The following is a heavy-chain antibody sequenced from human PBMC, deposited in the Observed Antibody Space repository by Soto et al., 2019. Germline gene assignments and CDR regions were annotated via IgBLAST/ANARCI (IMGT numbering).Heavy chain of an antibody. Sequence: QVQLVQSGAEVKKPGSSVKVSCTASGGTFSSYAISWVRQAPGQGLEWMGGIIPIFGTANYAQKFQGRVTITADESTSTAYMELSSLRSEDTAVYYCASRTSWGNYYYYGMDVWGQGTTVTVSS. CDR1: GGTFSSYA. J-gene: IGHJ6*02. D-gene: IGHD3-16*01. CDR3: ASRTSWGNYYYYGMDV. CDR2: IIPIFGTA. V-gene: IGHV1-69*01.